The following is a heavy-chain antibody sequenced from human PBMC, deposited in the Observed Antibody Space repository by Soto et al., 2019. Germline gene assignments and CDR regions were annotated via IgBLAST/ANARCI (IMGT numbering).Heavy chain of an antibody. V-gene: IGHV3-30*18. J-gene: IGHJ4*02. CDR2: ISYDGSNK. CDR3: AKEGLAAAGTYFDY. Sequence: QVQLVESGGGVIQPGRSLRLSCAACGFTFSSYGMHWVRQAPGKGLEWVAVISYDGSNKYYADSVKGRFTISRDNSKNTLYLQMNSLRAEDTAVYYCAKEGLAAAGTYFDYWGQGTLVTVSS. CDR1: GFTFSSYG. D-gene: IGHD6-13*01.